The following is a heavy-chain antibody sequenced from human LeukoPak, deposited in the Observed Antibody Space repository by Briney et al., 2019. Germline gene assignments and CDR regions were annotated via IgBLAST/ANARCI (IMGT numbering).Heavy chain of an antibody. Sequence: ASVKVSCKASGGPFKNYVITWVRQAPGQGPEWMGGIIPIFGAADYAQKFQGRVTITADKSTSTAYMELSSLRSEDTAVYYCATEGDYYDSSGYYPDWGQGTLVTVSS. D-gene: IGHD3-22*01. CDR3: ATEGDYYDSSGYYPD. J-gene: IGHJ4*02. CDR2: IIPIFGAA. V-gene: IGHV1-69*06. CDR1: GGPFKNYV.